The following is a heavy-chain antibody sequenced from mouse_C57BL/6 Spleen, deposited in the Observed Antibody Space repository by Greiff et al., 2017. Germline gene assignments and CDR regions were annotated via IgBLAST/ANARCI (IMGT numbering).Heavy chain of an antibody. Sequence: DVKLQESGGDLVKPGGSLKLSCAASGFTFSSYGMSWVRQTPDKRLEWVATISSGGSYTYYPDSVKGRFTISRDNAKNTLYLQMSSLKSEDTAMYYCARRYYGSIFDYWGQGTTLTVSS. V-gene: IGHV5-6*02. CDR1: GFTFSSYG. CDR2: ISSGGSYT. CDR3: ARRYYGSIFDY. J-gene: IGHJ2*01. D-gene: IGHD1-1*01.